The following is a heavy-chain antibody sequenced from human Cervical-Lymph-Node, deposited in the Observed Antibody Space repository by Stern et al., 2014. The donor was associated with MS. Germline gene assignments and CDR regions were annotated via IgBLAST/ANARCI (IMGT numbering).Heavy chain of an antibody. CDR1: GFSLSTSGMC. CDR2: SDWDDDK. CDR3: ARMPITGSDAFDF. J-gene: IGHJ3*01. V-gene: IGHV2-70*01. Sequence: QVTLKESGPALVKPTQTLTLTCTFSGFSLSTSGMCVSWIRQPPGKALEWLALSDWDDDKYYSTSLKTRLTISKDTSKSQVVLTMTNMDPVDTATYYCARMPITGSDAFDFWGQGTMVTVSS. D-gene: IGHD1-20*01.